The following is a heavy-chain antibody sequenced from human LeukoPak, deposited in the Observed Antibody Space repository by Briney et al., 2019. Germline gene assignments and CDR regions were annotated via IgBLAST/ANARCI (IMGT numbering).Heavy chain of an antibody. CDR1: GYSFTSYW. J-gene: IGHJ3*02. D-gene: IGHD6-19*01. V-gene: IGHV5-51*01. Sequence: GESLKISCKGSGYSFTSYWIGWVRQMPGKGLEWMGIIYPGDSDTRYSPSFQGQVTISADKSISTAYLQWSSLKASDTAMYYCARRDSSGWFILGEDAFDIWGQGTMVTVSS. CDR3: ARRDSSGWFILGEDAFDI. CDR2: IYPGDSDT.